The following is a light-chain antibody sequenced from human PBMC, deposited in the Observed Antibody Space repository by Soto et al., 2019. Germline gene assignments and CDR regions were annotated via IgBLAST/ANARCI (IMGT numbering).Light chain of an antibody. CDR2: DLS. V-gene: IGLV2-14*01. CDR3: SSYTRSTTYV. J-gene: IGLJ1*01. CDR1: SSDFGGYNY. Sequence: QSVLTQPASVSGSRGQSITISCTGTSSDFGGYNYVSWYQQHPCKAPKLMIYDLSNRPSGFSNLFSGYKSGNTASLTISGLQAEDEADYYCSSYTRSTTYVFGTGSKVTV.